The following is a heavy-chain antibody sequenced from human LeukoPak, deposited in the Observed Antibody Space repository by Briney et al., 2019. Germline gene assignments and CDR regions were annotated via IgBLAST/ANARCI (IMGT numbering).Heavy chain of an antibody. CDR2: IYYSGST. CDR3: AGASDYGDYADYFDY. CDR1: GGSLSSGDYY. V-gene: IGHV4-30-4*01. Sequence: PSETLSLTCTVSGGSLSSGDYYWSWIRQPPGKGPEWIGYIYYSGSTYYNPSLKSRVTISVDTSKNQFSLKLSSVTAADTAVYYCAGASDYGDYADYFDYWGQGTLVTVSS. D-gene: IGHD4-17*01. J-gene: IGHJ4*02.